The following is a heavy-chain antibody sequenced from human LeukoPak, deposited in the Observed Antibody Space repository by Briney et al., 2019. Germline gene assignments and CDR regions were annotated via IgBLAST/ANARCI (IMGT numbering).Heavy chain of an antibody. CDR1: GGSVNNDNW. Sequence: PSGTLSLTCTVSGGSVNNDNWWSWVRQSPGGGLEWIGEVIHTGTTNYSPSLKSRVIISIDGSKNQFSLELKSVTAADTAVYYCARRGLAVAIGGFDYWGQGTLVTVSS. D-gene: IGHD6-19*01. V-gene: IGHV4-4*02. J-gene: IGHJ4*02. CDR2: VIHTGTT. CDR3: ARRGLAVAIGGFDY.